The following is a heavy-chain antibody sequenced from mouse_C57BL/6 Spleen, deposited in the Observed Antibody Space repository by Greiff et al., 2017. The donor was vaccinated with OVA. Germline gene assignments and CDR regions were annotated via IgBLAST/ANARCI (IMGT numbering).Heavy chain of an antibody. Sequence: EVKLVESGGGLVKPGGSMKLSCVASGFTFSNYWMNWVRQSPEKGLEWVAQIRLKSDNYATHYAVYVKGRFTISRDDSKSSVYLEMNNVRAEDTEIDYCIDGYYGYWGQGTTLTVSS. D-gene: IGHD2-3*01. J-gene: IGHJ2*01. CDR1: GFTFSNYW. CDR2: IRLKSDNYAT. V-gene: IGHV6-3*01. CDR3: IDGYYGY.